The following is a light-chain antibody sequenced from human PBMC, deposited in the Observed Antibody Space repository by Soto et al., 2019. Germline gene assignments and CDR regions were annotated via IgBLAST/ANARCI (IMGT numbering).Light chain of an antibody. V-gene: IGKV3-20*01. CDR3: QHYNNWPPIT. J-gene: IGKJ5*01. CDR2: GAS. CDR1: QSVSSSY. Sequence: EIVLTQSPGTLSLSPGERATLSCRASQSVSSSYLAWYQQKPGQAPRLLIYGASSRATGIPDRFSGSGSGTEFTLTISSPQSEDFAIYYCQHYNNWPPITFGQGTRLEI.